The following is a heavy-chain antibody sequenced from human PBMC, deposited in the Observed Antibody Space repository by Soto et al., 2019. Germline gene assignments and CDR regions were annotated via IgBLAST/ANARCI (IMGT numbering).Heavy chain of an antibody. V-gene: IGHV4-59*02. CDR1: GASVNTYF. J-gene: IGHJ6*02. D-gene: IGHD1-26*01. CDR2: IFVGGTT. Sequence: QVQLQESGPGLVKPSETLSLTCTVSGASVNTYFWSWIRQPPGGGLEWIGHIFVGGTTTYNPSLRSRGTLTGDTAKNQVSLKLTSVTVADTAVYFCARGGTARLDVWGQGTTVTVSS. CDR3: ARGGTARLDV.